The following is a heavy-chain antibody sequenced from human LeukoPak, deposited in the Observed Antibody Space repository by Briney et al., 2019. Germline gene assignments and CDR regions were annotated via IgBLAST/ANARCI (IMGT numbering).Heavy chain of an antibody. Sequence: PSQTLSLTCTVSGGSISSGSYYWSWIRQPAGKGLEWIGRIYTSGSTNYNPSLKSRVTISVDTSKNQFSLKLSSVTAADTAVYYWAREVIARAGSPGGVNDYWGQETLVTFSS. V-gene: IGHV4-61*02. J-gene: IGHJ4*02. D-gene: IGHD6-19*01. CDR1: GGSISSGSYY. CDR2: IYTSGST. CDR3: AREVIARAGSPGGVNDY.